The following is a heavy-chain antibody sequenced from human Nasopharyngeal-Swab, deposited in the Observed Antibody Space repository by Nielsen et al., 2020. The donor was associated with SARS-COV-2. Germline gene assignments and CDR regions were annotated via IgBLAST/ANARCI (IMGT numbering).Heavy chain of an antibody. D-gene: IGHD1-26*01. V-gene: IGHV1-24*01. CDR1: GYTLTELS. J-gene: IGHJ4*02. Sequence: ASVKVSCKVSGYTLTELSMHWVRQAPGKGLEWVGGFDPEDGETIYAQKFQGRVTMTEDTSTDTAYMELSSLTSEDTAVDYCTTVAGSYGRFDYWGQGTLVTVSS. CDR3: TTVAGSYGRFDY. CDR2: FDPEDGET.